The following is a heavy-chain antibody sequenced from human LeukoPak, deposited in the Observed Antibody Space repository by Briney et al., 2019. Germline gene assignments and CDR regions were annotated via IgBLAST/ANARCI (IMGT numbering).Heavy chain of an antibody. J-gene: IGHJ4*02. CDR2: IDSDGRIT. Sequence: PGGSLRLSCAASGFTFSSHWMHWVRQAPGKGLVWFSRIDSDGRITTYADSAKGRFTISRDNAKNTLYLQMNTLRDEDTAVYYCARDYNWNPPDYWGQGTLVTVSS. V-gene: IGHV3-74*01. D-gene: IGHD1-1*01. CDR1: GFTFSSHW. CDR3: ARDYNWNPPDY.